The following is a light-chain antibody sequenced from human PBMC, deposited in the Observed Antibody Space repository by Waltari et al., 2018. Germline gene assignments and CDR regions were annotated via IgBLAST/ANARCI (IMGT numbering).Light chain of an antibody. CDR1: SSDVGGYNY. Sequence: QSALTQPASVSGSPGQSITISCTGTSSDVGGYNYVSWCQQHPGKAPKLMIYDVSNRPSGVSNRFSGSKSGNTASLTISGLQAEDEADYYCSSYTSSGSVVFGGGTKLTVL. CDR2: DVS. V-gene: IGLV2-14*03. J-gene: IGLJ3*02. CDR3: SSYTSSGSVV.